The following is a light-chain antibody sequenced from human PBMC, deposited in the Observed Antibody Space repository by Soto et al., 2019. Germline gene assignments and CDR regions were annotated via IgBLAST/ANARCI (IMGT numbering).Light chain of an antibody. J-gene: IGLJ2*01. V-gene: IGLV4-60*03. CDR2: LEGSGSY. CDR1: SGHSSYI. CDR3: EPWDSNPVG. Sequence: QSVLTQSSSASASLGSSVKLTCTLSSGHSSYIIAWHQQQPGKAPRYLMKLEGSGSYNKGSGVHDRFSGASSGADRYLTISSRHSEDEADYYCEPWDSNPVGFGGGTQVTV.